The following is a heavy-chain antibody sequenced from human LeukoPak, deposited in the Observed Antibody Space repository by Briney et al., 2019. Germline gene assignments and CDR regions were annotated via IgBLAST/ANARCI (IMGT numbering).Heavy chain of an antibody. Sequence: SETLSLTCAVSGGSISSSSYYWGWIRQPPGKGLEWIGSLYYTRSTYYNPSLTSRATISVDTSKNQFSLKLTSVTAADTAVYYCARGVTMIVVVIHDWYFDLWGRGTLVTVSS. CDR1: GGSISSSSYY. D-gene: IGHD3-22*01. J-gene: IGHJ2*01. V-gene: IGHV4-39*01. CDR3: ARGVTMIVVVIHDWYFDL. CDR2: LYYTRST.